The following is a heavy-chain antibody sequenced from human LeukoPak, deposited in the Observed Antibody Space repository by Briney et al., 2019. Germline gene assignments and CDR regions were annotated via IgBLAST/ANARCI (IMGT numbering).Heavy chain of an antibody. V-gene: IGHV1-24*01. CDR2: LDPEDGET. Sequence: GASVKVPCKVSGHTLTDLSTHWVRQTPGGGLEWMGGLDPEDGETIYAQKFQGRVTMTEDTSTDTAYMELSSLRSEDTAVYYCATGGIYSLLDYWGQGTLVTVSS. CDR1: GHTLTDLS. J-gene: IGHJ4*02. CDR3: ATGGIYSLLDY. D-gene: IGHD1-26*01.